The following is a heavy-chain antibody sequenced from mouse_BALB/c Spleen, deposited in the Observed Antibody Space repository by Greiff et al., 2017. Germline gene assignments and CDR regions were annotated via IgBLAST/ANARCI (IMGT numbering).Heavy chain of an antibody. J-gene: IGHJ4*01. Sequence: QVQLKQSGPGLVQPSQSLSITCTVSGFSLTSYGVHWVRQSPGKGLEWLGVIWSGGSTDYNAAFISRLSNSKNNSKSHVFFKMNSRQATDTAIYYWGREGRAMDYWGQGTSVTVSA. V-gene: IGHV2-2*02. CDR2: IWSGGST. CDR1: GFSLTSYG. CDR3: GREGRAMDY.